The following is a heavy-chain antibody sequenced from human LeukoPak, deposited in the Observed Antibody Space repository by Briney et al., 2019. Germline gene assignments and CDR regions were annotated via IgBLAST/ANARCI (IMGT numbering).Heavy chain of an antibody. V-gene: IGHV4-59*01. Sequence: TPSETLSLTCTVSGGSISRYYWNWIRQPPGKGLERIGYIYYTGSTNYNPSLKSRVTISVDTSKNQFSLKLSSVTAADTAVYYCARGPRVMLTTVTTVWFDPWGQGTLVTVSS. J-gene: IGHJ5*02. CDR1: GGSISRYY. CDR2: IYYTGST. D-gene: IGHD4-11*01. CDR3: ARGPRVMLTTVTTVWFDP.